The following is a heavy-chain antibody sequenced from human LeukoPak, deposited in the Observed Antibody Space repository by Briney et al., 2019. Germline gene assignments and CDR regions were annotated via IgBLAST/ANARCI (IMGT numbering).Heavy chain of an antibody. J-gene: IGHJ6*02. Sequence: ASVKVSCKASGYTFTGYYMHWVRQAPGQGLEWMGWINPNSGGTNYAQKFQGWVTMTRDTSISTAYMELSRLRSDDTAVYYCARDRVGKGTGSWSPDRYHYSGRDVGAKGPTSP. CDR2: INPNSGGT. D-gene: IGHD6-13*01. CDR1: GYTFTGYY. V-gene: IGHV1-2*04. CDR3: ARDRVGKGTGSWSPDRYHYSGRDV.